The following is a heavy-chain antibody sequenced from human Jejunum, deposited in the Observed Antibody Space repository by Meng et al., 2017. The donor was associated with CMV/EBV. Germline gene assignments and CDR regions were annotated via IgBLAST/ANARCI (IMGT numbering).Heavy chain of an antibody. CDR3: ARGFLNGYQPFDY. CDR2: IIAIFKTP. D-gene: IGHD5-24*01. CDR1: GGSVNNYA. Sequence: VQLLQSGAEGEEPGYSMKVSCKSSGGSVNNYAVNWVRQAPGQGLEWMGGIIAIFKTPNYAQKFQGRLTITADESTGTSYMELTSLTSEDAAVYYCARGFLNGYQPFDYWGQGTLVTVSS. V-gene: IGHV1-69*12. J-gene: IGHJ4*02.